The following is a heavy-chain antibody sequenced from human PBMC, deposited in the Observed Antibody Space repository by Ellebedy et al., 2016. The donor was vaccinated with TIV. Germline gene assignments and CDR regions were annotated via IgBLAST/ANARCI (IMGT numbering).Heavy chain of an antibody. V-gene: IGHV1-2*04. D-gene: IGHD3-10*01. CDR1: GYTFTGYY. Sequence: ASVKVSCKASGYTFTGYYMHWVRQAPGQGLEWMGWINPNSGGTNYAQKFQGWVTMTRDTSISTAYMELSRLRSDDTAVYYCARDQSMGFGELAGDAFDIWGQGTMVTVSS. CDR2: INPNSGGT. CDR3: ARDQSMGFGELAGDAFDI. J-gene: IGHJ3*02.